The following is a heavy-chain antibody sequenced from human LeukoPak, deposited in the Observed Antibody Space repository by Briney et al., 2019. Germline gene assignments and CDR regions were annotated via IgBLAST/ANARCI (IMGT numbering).Heavy chain of an antibody. D-gene: IGHD3-3*01. J-gene: IGHJ4*02. CDR1: GFTFSNYA. CDR2: ITGSGGST. CDR3: AKDKGDFWSGHHY. V-gene: IGHV3-23*01. Sequence: GGSLRLSCAASGFTFSNYAMSWVRQAPGKGLEWVSSITGSGGSTYYADSVKGRFTISRDNSKNTLYLQMSSLRAEDTAVYYCAKDKGDFWSGHHYWGQGTLVTVSS.